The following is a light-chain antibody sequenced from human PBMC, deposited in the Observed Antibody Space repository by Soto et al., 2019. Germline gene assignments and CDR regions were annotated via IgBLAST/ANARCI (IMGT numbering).Light chain of an antibody. CDR3: ATWDTSLSARV. CDR1: GSNIENNF. CDR2: ENN. J-gene: IGLJ1*01. Sequence: QSVLTQPPSVSAAPGQKVTVSCSGSGSNIENNFVSWYRQLPGTAPKLLIYENNRRPSGIPDRFSGSKSGTSATLDIAGLETGDEADYYCATWDTSLSARVFGPGTKVTVL. V-gene: IGLV1-51*02.